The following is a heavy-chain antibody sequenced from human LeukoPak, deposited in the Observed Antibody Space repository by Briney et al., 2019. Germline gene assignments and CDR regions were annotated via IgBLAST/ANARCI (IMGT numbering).Heavy chain of an antibody. Sequence: GSLRLSCAASGFTFSSYWMSWVRQAPGKGLEWVANIKQDGSEKYYVDSVKGRFTISRDNAKNSLYLQMNSLRAEDTAVYYCARDRSRYCSGGSCSRFDYWSQGTLVTVSS. CDR1: GFTFSSYW. CDR3: ARDRSRYCSGGSCSRFDY. D-gene: IGHD2-15*01. V-gene: IGHV3-7*04. CDR2: IKQDGSEK. J-gene: IGHJ4*02.